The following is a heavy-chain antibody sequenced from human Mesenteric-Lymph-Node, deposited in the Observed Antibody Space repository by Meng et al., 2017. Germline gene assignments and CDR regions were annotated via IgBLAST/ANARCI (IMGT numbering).Heavy chain of an antibody. CDR1: GYTFTSYD. D-gene: IGHD6-13*01. Sequence: SVKVSCKASGYTFTSYDINWVRQATGQGLEWMGGIIPIFGTANYAQKFQGRVTITADKSTSTAYMELSSLRSEDTAVYYCARAGRSIAAAGTSLLPFDPWGQGTLVTVSS. V-gene: IGHV1-69*06. CDR2: IIPIFGTA. CDR3: ARAGRSIAAAGTSLLPFDP. J-gene: IGHJ5*02.